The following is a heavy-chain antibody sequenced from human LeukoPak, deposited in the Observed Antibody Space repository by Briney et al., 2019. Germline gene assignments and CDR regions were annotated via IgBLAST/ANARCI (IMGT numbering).Heavy chain of an antibody. J-gene: IGHJ6*03. CDR2: IKQDGSEK. CDR1: GFTFSSYW. D-gene: IGHD4-11*01. CDR3: ARCATVTTPTLYYYYYYYMDV. Sequence: PGGSLRLSCAASGFTFSSYWMSWVRQAPGKGLEWVANIKQDGSEKYYVDSVKGRFTISRDNAKNSLYLQMNSLRAEGTAVYYCARCATVTTPTLYYYYYYYMDVWGKGTTVTVSS. V-gene: IGHV3-7*01.